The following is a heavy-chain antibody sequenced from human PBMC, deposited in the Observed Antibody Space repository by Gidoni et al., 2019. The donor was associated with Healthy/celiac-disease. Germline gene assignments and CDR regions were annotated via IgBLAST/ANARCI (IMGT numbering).Heavy chain of an antibody. CDR1: GFTFSSYA. CDR3: AIPPRRDGPD. Sequence: QVQLVESGGGVVQPGRSLRLSCAASGFTFSSYAMHWVRQAPGKGLEWVAVISYDGSNKYYADSVKGRFTISRDNSKNTLYLQMNSLRAEDTAVYYCAIPPRRDGPDWGQGTLVTVSS. CDR2: ISYDGSNK. J-gene: IGHJ4*02. V-gene: IGHV3-30*04.